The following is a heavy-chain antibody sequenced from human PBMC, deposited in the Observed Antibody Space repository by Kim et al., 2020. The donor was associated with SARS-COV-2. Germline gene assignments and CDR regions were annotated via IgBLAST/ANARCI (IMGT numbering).Heavy chain of an antibody. D-gene: IGHD2-15*01. V-gene: IGHV3-23*03. CDR3: AKDLQRLGVCSGGSCYRKSTDPDDAVDI. J-gene: IGHJ3*02. CDR1: GFTFSSYV. Sequence: GGSLRLSCAASGFTFSSYVMSWVRQAPGKGLEWVSVIYSGGSSTYYADSVKGRFTISRDNSKNTLYLQMNSLRAEDTAVYYCAKDLQRLGVCSGGSCYRKSTDPDDAVDIWGQGTMVTVSS. CDR2: IYSGGSST.